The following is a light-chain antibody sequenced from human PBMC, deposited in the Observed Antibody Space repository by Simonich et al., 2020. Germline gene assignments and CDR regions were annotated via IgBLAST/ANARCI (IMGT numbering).Light chain of an antibody. Sequence: EIVLTQSPGTLSLSPGERATLPCRASQSVSSSYLAWYQQKPGLAPRLLIYDASSRATGIPDRFSGSGSGTDFTLTISRLEPEDFAVYYCQQYGSSHHTFGQGTKLEIK. CDR2: DAS. V-gene: IGKV3D-20*01. CDR1: QSVSSSY. CDR3: QQYGSSHHT. J-gene: IGKJ2*01.